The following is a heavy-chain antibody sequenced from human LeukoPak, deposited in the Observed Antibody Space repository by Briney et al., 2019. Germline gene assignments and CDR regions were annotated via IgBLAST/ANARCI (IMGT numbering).Heavy chain of an antibody. V-gene: IGHV1-2*02. CDR1: GYTFITYY. CDR3: ATDPRNYYYMDV. J-gene: IGHJ6*03. CDR2: INPNSGDT. Sequence: GASVKVSCKASGYTFITYYIHWVRQAPGQGLEWMGWINPNSGDTNYAQKFQGRVTMTRDTSISTAYMELRWMRSEDTAVYYCATDPRNYYYMDVWGKGTTVTVSS.